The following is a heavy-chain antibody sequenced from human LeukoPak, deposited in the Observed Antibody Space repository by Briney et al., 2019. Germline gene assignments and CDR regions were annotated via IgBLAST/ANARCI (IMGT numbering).Heavy chain of an antibody. Sequence: GGSLRLSCSASGFIFSSYAMHWVRQAPGKGLKYVSAISSNGGSTYYADSVKGRFTISRDNSKNTLYPQMNSLRAEDTAVYYCARDVVGATYFDWGQGTLVTVSS. CDR2: ISSNGGST. D-gene: IGHD1-26*01. CDR1: GFIFSSYA. CDR3: ARDVVGATYFD. J-gene: IGHJ4*02. V-gene: IGHV3-64*04.